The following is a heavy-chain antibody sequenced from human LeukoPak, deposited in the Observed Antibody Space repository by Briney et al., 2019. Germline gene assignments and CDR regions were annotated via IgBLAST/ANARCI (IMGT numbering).Heavy chain of an antibody. J-gene: IGHJ4*02. CDR1: GFTFSSYG. Sequence: GGSLRLSCAASGFTFSSYGMHWVRQAPGKGLEWVAFIRYDGSNKYYADSVKGRFTISRDNSNNTLYLQMNSLRAEDTAVYYCAKPTYSSSWYTTPSYFDYWGQGTLVTVSS. CDR2: IRYDGSNK. CDR3: AKPTYSSSWYTTPSYFDY. D-gene: IGHD6-13*01. V-gene: IGHV3-30*02.